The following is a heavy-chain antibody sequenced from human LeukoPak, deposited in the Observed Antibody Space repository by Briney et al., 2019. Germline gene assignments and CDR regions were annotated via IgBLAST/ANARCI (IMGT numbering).Heavy chain of an antibody. J-gene: IGHJ2*01. CDR1: GFTFSSYA. V-gene: IGHV3-30-3*01. Sequence: GGSLRLSCAASGFTFSSYAMHWVRQAPGKGLEWVAVISYDGSNKYYADSVKGRFTISRDNSKNTLYLQMNSLRAEDTAVYYCARGRNWEYWYFDLWGRGTLVTVSS. CDR3: ARGRNWEYWYFDL. D-gene: IGHD7-27*01. CDR2: ISYDGSNK.